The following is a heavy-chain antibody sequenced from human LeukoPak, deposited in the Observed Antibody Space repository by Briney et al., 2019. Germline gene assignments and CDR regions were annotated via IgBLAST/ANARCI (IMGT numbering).Heavy chain of an antibody. J-gene: IGHJ4*02. V-gene: IGHV4-59*01. Sequence: SETLSLTCTVSGGSISSYYWSWIRQPPGKGLEGIGYIYYSGSTNYNPSLKSRVTISVDTSKNQFSLKLGSVTAADTAVYYCARAVHKYYFDYWGQGTLVTVSS. D-gene: IGHD1-1*01. CDR1: GGSISSYY. CDR3: ARAVHKYYFDY. CDR2: IYYSGST.